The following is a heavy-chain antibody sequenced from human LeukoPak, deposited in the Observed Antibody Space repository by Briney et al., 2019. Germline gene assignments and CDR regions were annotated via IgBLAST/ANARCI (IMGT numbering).Heavy chain of an antibody. CDR3: ARGSDPMLAPFYYYYMDV. CDR1: GGTFSRYA. V-gene: IGHV1-69*01. Sequence: SVKVSCKASGGTFSRYAISGVRQAPGQGLEWMGGIIPIFGTANYAQKFQGRVTITGDESTSTAYMELSSLRAEDTAVYYCARGSDPMLAPFYYYYMDVWGKGTTVTVSS. D-gene: IGHD3-16*01. J-gene: IGHJ6*03. CDR2: IIPIFGTA.